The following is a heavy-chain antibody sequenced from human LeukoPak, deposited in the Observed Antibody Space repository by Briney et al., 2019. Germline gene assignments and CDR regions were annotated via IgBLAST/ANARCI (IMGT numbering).Heavy chain of an antibody. CDR1: GVSFSGYY. CDR2: INHSGST. V-gene: IGHV4-34*01. Sequence: SKTLSLTCAVYGVSFSGYYWSWIRQPPGKGLEWVGEINHSGSTNYNPSLKSRVTISVDTSKNQFSLKLSSVTAADTAVYYCARGFRLRFLEWLLYGDAFDIWGQGTMVTVSS. CDR3: ARGFRLRFLEWLLYGDAFDI. J-gene: IGHJ3*02. D-gene: IGHD3-3*01.